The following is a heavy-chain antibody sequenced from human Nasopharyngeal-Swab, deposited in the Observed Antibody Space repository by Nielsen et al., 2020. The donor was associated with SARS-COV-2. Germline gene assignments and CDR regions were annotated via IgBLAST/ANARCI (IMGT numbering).Heavy chain of an antibody. CDR3: AKSMTTLIAYYYYGADV. D-gene: IGHD4-11*01. CDR2: IWFDGTNT. Sequence: GESLKISCVASGFTFSTYGMHWVRQAPGKGLEWVAVIWFDGTNTYYSDSVKGRFSISRDNSKNTLFLEMNSLRAADTAVYYCAKSMTTLIAYYYYGADVWGQGTTVTVSS. V-gene: IGHV3-33*03. J-gene: IGHJ6*02. CDR1: GFTFSTYG.